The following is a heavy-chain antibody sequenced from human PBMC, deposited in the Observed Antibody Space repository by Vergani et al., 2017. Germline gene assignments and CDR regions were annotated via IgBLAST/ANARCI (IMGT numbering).Heavy chain of an antibody. J-gene: IGHJ5*02. V-gene: IGHV3-53*01. CDR2: IYSGGST. D-gene: IGHD2-8*02. Sequence: EVQLVESGGGLIQPGGSLRLSCAASGFAVSSNYMSWVRQAPGKGLEWVSVIYSGGSTYYADSVKGRFTISRDNSKNTLYLQMNSLRAEDTAVYYCARDGMVVYARAFDPWGQGTLVTVSS. CDR3: ARDGMVVYARAFDP. CDR1: GFAVSSNY.